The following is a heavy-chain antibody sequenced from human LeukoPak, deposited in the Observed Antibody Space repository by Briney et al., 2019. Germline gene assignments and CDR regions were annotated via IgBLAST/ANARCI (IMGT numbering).Heavy chain of an antibody. CDR3: ATVEGSRAASND. J-gene: IGHJ4*02. V-gene: IGHV1-2*06. D-gene: IGHD6-25*01. CDR1: GYAFTDYY. CDR2: ISPNNGGT. Sequence: ASVKVSCKASGYAFTDYYIHWVREAPGQGLEWLGRISPNNGGTVYAQKFQGRVTMTSDTSITTAYMELSRLRSDDTAIYFCATVEGSRAASNDWGQGTLVSVSS.